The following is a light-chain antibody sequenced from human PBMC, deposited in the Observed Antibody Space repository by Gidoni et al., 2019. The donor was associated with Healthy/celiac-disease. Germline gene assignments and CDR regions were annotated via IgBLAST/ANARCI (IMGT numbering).Light chain of an antibody. CDR1: SSDVGGYHY. Sequence: QSALTQPASVSGSPGQSITISCTGTSSDVGGYHYVSWYQQHPGKAPKLMIDEVSNRPSGVSNRFSGSKSGNTASLTISGLQAEDEADYYCSSYTSSSTLGFGGGTKLTVL. V-gene: IGLV2-14*01. CDR2: EVS. J-gene: IGLJ2*01. CDR3: SSYTSSSTLG.